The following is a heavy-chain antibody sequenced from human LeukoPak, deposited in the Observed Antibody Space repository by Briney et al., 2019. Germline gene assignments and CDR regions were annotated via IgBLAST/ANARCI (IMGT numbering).Heavy chain of an antibody. D-gene: IGHD3-16*01. V-gene: IGHV3-48*04. J-gene: IGHJ4*02. Sequence: GGSLRLSCAASGFTFSSYSMNWVRQAPGKGLEWVSYISSSSSTIYYADSVKGRFTISRDNTKNSLYLQMNSLRAEDTAVYYCGRDLGYHQVGYWGQGTLVTVSS. CDR3: GRDLGYHQVGY. CDR2: ISSSSSTI. CDR1: GFTFSSYS.